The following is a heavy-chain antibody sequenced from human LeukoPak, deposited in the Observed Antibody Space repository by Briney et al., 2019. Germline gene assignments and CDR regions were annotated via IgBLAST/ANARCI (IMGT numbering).Heavy chain of an antibody. CDR3: ARTLVVRGAKDYFDY. J-gene: IGHJ4*02. CDR2: INPNSGGT. CDR1: GYTFTGYY. Sequence: GASVKVSCKASGYTFTGYYMHWVRQAPGQGLEWMGWINPNSGGTNYAQKFQGRVTMTRDTSISTAYMELSRLRSDDTAVYYCARTLVVRGAKDYFDYWGQGTLVTVSS. D-gene: IGHD6-13*01. V-gene: IGHV1-2*02.